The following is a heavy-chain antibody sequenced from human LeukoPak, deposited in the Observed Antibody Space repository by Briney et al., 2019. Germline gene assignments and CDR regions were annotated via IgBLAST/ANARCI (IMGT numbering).Heavy chain of an antibody. Sequence: SETLSLTGTVSGDSVDTSNYYWGWIRQPPGKGLEWIGRIYSSGSTNYNPSLKSRVTMSVDTSKNQFSLKLSSVTAADTAVYYCARDRGYCIKGVCHRENFDPWGQGTLVTVSS. CDR2: IYSSGST. CDR3: ARDRGYCIKGVCHRENFDP. CDR1: GDSVDTSNYY. J-gene: IGHJ5*02. D-gene: IGHD2-8*01. V-gene: IGHV4-39*07.